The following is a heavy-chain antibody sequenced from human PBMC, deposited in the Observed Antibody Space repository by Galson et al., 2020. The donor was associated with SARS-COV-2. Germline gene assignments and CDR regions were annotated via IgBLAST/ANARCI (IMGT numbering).Heavy chain of an antibody. D-gene: IGHD1-1*01. CDR1: GFSLSTSGMC. V-gene: IGHV2-70*11. CDR3: ARTWITRTTSRTFDY. Sequence: SGPTLVKPTQTLTLTCTFSGFSLSTSGMCVSWIRQPPGKALEWLARIDWDGGKHYNTSLKTRFTISKDTSKNQVVLIMTNMDPVDTATYYCARTWITRTTSRTFDYWGQGTLVTVSS. CDR2: IDWDGGK. J-gene: IGHJ4*02.